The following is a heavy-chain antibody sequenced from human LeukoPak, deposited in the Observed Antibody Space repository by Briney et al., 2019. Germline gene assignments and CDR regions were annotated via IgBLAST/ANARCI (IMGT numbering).Heavy chain of an antibody. Sequence: ASVKVSCKASGYTLTGYYMHWVRQAPGQGLEWMGWINPNSGGTNYAQKFQGRVTMTRDTSISTAYMELSRLRSDDTAVYYCARXGLLWFGEQAPGRRDYYMDVWGKGTTVTISS. CDR2: INPNSGGT. CDR3: ARXGLLWFGEQAPGRRDYYMDV. J-gene: IGHJ6*03. V-gene: IGHV1-2*02. D-gene: IGHD3-10*01. CDR1: GYTLTGYY.